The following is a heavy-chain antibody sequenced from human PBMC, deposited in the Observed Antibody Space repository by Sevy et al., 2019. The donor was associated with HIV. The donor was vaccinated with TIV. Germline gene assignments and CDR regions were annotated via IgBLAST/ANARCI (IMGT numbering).Heavy chain of an antibody. CDR1: GFTFSSYW. CDR3: ARDQRNSSGWYYYYYYIDV. J-gene: IGHJ6*03. Sequence: GGSLRLSCAASGFTFSSYWMHWVRQAPGKGLVWVSRINSDGSSTSYADSVKGRFTISRDNAKNTPYLQMNSLRPEDTAVYYCARDQRNSSGWYYYYYYIDVWGKGTTVTVSS. V-gene: IGHV3-74*01. D-gene: IGHD6-19*01. CDR2: INSDGSST.